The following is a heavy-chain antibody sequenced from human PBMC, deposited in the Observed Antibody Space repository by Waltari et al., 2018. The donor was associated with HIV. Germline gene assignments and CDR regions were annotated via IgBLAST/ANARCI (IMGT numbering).Heavy chain of an antibody. CDR3: ARALSWSYGY. J-gene: IGHJ4*02. Sequence: EVQLVESGGGLVKPGGSLRFSCAASGFTFRSGSMNGVRQAPGKGLEWVSSISSSSSYIYYADSVKGRFTISRDNAKNSLYLQMNSLRAEDTAVYYCARALSWSYGYWGQGTLVTVSS. D-gene: IGHD3-10*01. CDR2: ISSSSSYI. V-gene: IGHV3-21*01. CDR1: GFTFRSGS.